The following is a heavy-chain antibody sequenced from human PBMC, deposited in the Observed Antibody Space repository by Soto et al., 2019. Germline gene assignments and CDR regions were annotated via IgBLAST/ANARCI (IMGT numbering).Heavy chain of an antibody. D-gene: IGHD6-19*01. V-gene: IGHV3-9*01. CDR1: GFTFDDYA. Sequence: DVQLVESGGGLVQPGRSLRLSCAASGFTFDDYAMHWVRQAPGKGLEWVSGISWNSGSIGYADSVKGRFTISRDNAKNYLYLQMNSLRAEDTALYYCAKDSAVAGTGPFDYWGQGTLVTVSS. CDR3: AKDSAVAGTGPFDY. CDR2: ISWNSGSI. J-gene: IGHJ4*02.